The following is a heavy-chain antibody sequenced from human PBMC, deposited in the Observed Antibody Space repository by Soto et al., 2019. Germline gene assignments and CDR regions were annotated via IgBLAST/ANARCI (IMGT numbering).Heavy chain of an antibody. CDR2: FYYSGST. Sequence: QVQLQESGPGLVKPSQTLSLTCTVSGVSITSGDNYWSWIRQHPGKGLEWIGYFYYSGSTDYNPSLKSRATISVDTSQNQFSLKLSSVTAADTAVYYWARGDSYGYGSVPFWLDPGGQGTLVTVSS. J-gene: IGHJ5*02. CDR3: ARGDSYGYGSVPFWLDP. D-gene: IGHD5-18*01. V-gene: IGHV4-31*03. CDR1: GVSITSGDNY.